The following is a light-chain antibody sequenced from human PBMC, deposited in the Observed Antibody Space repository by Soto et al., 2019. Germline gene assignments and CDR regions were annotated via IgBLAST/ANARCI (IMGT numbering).Light chain of an antibody. CDR3: SSYRSSDTLEV. Sequence: QSALTQPASVSGSPGQSITISCIGTSSDVGGYNFVSWYQQHPGKAPKLILYAVNDRPSGVSSRFSGSKSGNTASLTISGVQPDDEADYYCSSYRSSDTLEVFGTGTKLTVL. V-gene: IGLV2-14*01. J-gene: IGLJ1*01. CDR1: SSDVGGYNF. CDR2: AVN.